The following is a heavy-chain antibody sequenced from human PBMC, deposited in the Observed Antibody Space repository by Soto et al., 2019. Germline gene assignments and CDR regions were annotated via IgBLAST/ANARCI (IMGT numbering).Heavy chain of an antibody. J-gene: IGHJ5*02. CDR1: GGSITSNNW. Sequence: SETLSLTCAVSGGSITSNNWWSWVRQTPGQGLDWIGEIYHSGSINYNPSLKSRVTISVDKSKNQFSLKLSSVTAADTAVYYCARKYYYDSRHFEPWGQGTLVTVS. CDR3: ARKYYYDSRHFEP. D-gene: IGHD3-22*01. CDR2: IYHSGSI. V-gene: IGHV4-4*02.